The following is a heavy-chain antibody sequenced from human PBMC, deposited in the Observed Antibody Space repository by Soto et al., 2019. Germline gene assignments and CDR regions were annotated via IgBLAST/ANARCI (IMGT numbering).Heavy chain of an antibody. CDR1: GFTFSRYG. V-gene: IGHV3-30*02. Sequence: GGSLRLSCAASGFTFSRYGMHWVRQAPGKGLEWVAVIWYDGSNKYYADSVKGRFTISRDTSNGIAYLQMNSLNIEDSAVYYCSGAESPDTAYFSLYWGQGTPVTVSS. CDR2: IWYDGSNK. CDR3: SGAESPDTAYFSLY. D-gene: IGHD1-26*01. J-gene: IGHJ4*02.